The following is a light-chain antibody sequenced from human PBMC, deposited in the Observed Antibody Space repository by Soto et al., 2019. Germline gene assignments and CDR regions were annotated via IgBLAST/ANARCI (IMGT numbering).Light chain of an antibody. CDR3: QRYGTSTT. V-gene: IGKV3D-15*01. Sequence: EIVMTQSPATLSVSPGERATLSCRASQSVPSNLAWYQQKPGQAPRLLIYGASTRATGIPARFSGSGSGTDFTLTISSLQPEDFAVYYCQRYGTSTTFGQGTKVEIK. CDR2: GAS. CDR1: QSVPSN. J-gene: IGKJ1*01.